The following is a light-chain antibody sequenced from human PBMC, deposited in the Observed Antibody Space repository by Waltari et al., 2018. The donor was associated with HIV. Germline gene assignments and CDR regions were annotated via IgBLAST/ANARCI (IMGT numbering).Light chain of an antibody. CDR2: DVH. Sequence: QSPLTQPASVSGSPGQSITISCTGTDSDIGPYEYVSWYQQLPVSAPKLIIYDVHRSPSGVSDRFSGSKSGHTASLTISGLQAEDEADYYCCSYAGQTTYVAFGGGTKVTVL. CDR3: CSYAGQTTYVA. J-gene: IGLJ2*01. V-gene: IGLV2-23*02. CDR1: DSDIGPYEY.